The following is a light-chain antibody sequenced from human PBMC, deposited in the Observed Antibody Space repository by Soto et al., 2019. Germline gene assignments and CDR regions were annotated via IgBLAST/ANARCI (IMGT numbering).Light chain of an antibody. J-gene: IGKJ1*01. CDR1: QSVSSSY. Sequence: EIVLTQSPGTLSLSPGERATLSCRASQSVSSSYLAWYQQKPGQAPRLLIYGASSRATVIPDRFSGSGSGTDFTLTSSRLETEDFAVYYCQQYGSSPSWTFGQGTKVEIK. CDR2: GAS. CDR3: QQYGSSPSWT. V-gene: IGKV3-20*01.